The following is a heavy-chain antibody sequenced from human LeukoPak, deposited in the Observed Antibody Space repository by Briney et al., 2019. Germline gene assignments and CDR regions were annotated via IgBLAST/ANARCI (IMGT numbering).Heavy chain of an antibody. Sequence: SETLSLTCTVSGGSISSYYWNWIRQPPGKGLEWIGYIYYSGSTNYNPSLKSRVTISVDTSKNQFSLKLSSVTAADTAVYYCARDLDGSATNWFDPWGQGTLVTVSS. D-gene: IGHD3-10*01. CDR3: ARDLDGSATNWFDP. J-gene: IGHJ5*02. CDR1: GGSISSYY. V-gene: IGHV4-59*01. CDR2: IYYSGST.